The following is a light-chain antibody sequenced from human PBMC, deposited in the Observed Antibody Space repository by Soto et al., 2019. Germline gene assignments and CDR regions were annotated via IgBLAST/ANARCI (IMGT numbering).Light chain of an antibody. Sequence: ETVLPQSPCTLSFSPGESPTLSCRASQRVYSNLAWYQQRPGQAPRLLIYGASTRATGVPARFSGRGSGTEFTLTISSLQSEDFAVYYCQQYNNWPRTFGQGTKVDI. V-gene: IGKV3-15*01. CDR1: QRVYSN. CDR3: QQYNNWPRT. J-gene: IGKJ1*01. CDR2: GAS.